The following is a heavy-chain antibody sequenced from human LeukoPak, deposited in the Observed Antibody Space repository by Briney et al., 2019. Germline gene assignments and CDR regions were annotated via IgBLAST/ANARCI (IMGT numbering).Heavy chain of an antibody. J-gene: IGHJ4*02. CDR3: ASIGLKDY. CDR1: GLTFSSYA. D-gene: IGHD2-15*01. Sequence: PGGSLRLSCAASGLTFSSYAMSWVRQAPGKGLEWVSSISSSSSYIYYADSVKGRFTISRDNAKNSLYLQMNSLRAEDTAVYYCASIGLKDYWGQGTLVTVSS. CDR2: ISSSSSYI. V-gene: IGHV3-21*01.